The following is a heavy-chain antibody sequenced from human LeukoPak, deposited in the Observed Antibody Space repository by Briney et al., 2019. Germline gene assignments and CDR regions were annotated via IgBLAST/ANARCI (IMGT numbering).Heavy chain of an antibody. D-gene: IGHD2-2*01. J-gene: IGHJ3*02. CDR3: AKTIPGYCSSTSCFSNWPDAFDI. V-gene: IGHV3-30-3*02. CDR2: ISYDGSNK. Sequence: GGSLRLSCAAPGFTFSSYAMHWVRQAPGKGLEWVAVISYDGSNKYYADSVKGRFTISRDNSKNTLYLQMNSLRAEDTAVYYCAKTIPGYCSSTSCFSNWPDAFDIWGQGTMVTVSS. CDR1: GFTFSSYA.